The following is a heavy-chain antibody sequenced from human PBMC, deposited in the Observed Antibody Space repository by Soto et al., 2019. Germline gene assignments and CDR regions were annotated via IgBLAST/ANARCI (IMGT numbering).Heavy chain of an antibody. D-gene: IGHD6-19*01. CDR3: AKADGEQWLIPHLDN. Sequence: EVQLLESGGGVVQPGGSLRLSCEASGFNFKNFAMGWVRQAPGEGLGGVSGISCCGGSTTYADSVKGRFTLARDDSKNTLSLHLNSLRFEDTARYFCAKADGEQWLIPHLDNWGQGTLVTVS. CDR1: GFNFKNFA. J-gene: IGHJ4*02. CDR2: ISCCGGST. V-gene: IGHV3-23*01.